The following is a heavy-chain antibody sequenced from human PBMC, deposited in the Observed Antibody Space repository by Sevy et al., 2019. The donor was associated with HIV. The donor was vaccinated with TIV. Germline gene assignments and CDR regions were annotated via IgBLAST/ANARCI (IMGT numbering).Heavy chain of an antibody. CDR1: GFFVSSNY. D-gene: IGHD6-6*01. J-gene: IGHJ5*02. V-gene: IGHV3-53*01. Sequence: GGSLRLSCAASGFFVSSNYMSWVRQAPGKGLEWVSVLYRDDITYYADSVRGRFTISRDNSKDTLYLQMIDLRAEDTAIYYCARGSERVQAFDPWGQGTLVTVSS. CDR3: ARGSERVQAFDP. CDR2: LYRDDIT.